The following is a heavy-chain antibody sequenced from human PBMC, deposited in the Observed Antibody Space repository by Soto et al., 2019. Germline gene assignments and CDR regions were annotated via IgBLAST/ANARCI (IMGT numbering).Heavy chain of an antibody. CDR3: ARVPAP. CDR1: GCSLSRGGYS. Sequence: PSETPSLTRAFSGCSLSRGGYSWSWIRQPPGKGLEWIGYIYHSGSTYYNPSLKSRVTISVDRSKNQFSLRLSSVTAADTAVYYCARVPAPWGQGTLVTVSS. J-gene: IGHJ5*02. V-gene: IGHV4-30-2*01. CDR2: IYHSGST. D-gene: IGHD2-2*01.